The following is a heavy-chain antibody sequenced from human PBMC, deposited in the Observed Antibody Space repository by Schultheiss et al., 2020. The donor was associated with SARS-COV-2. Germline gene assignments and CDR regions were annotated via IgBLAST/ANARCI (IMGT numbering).Heavy chain of an antibody. CDR1: GGSISSGGYY. V-gene: IGHV4-39*07. D-gene: IGHD2-15*01. CDR3: ARELRAYGMDV. CDR2: INHSGST. Sequence: SQTLSLTCSVSGGSISSGGYYWSWIRQPPGKGLEWIGEINHSGSTNYNPSLKSRVTISVDTSKNQFSLKLSSVTAADTAVYYCARELRAYGMDVWGQGTTVTVSS. J-gene: IGHJ6*02.